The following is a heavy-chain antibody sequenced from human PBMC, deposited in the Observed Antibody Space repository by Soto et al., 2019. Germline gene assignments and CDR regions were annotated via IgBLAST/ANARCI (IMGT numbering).Heavy chain of an antibody. CDR3: ATSPETADYFDY. J-gene: IGHJ4*02. Sequence: GGSLRLSCAASGFTFSSYEMNWVRQAPGKGLEWVSYISSSGSTIYYADSVKGRFTISRDNAKNSLYLQMNSLRAEDTAVYYCATSPETADYFDYWGQGTLVTVS. CDR2: ISSSGSTI. D-gene: IGHD6-25*01. CDR1: GFTFSSYE. V-gene: IGHV3-48*03.